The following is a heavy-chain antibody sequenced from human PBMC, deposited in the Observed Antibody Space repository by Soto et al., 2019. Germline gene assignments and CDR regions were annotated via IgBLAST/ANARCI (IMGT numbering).Heavy chain of an antibody. CDR1: GFTFDDYV. V-gene: IGHV3-9*01. CDR3: GRDTGSGLAVAVCIT. CDR2: IDWKGKTW. J-gene: IGHJ5*02. Sequence: EVKLVESVGGLERPGRARRLACSAPGFTFDDYVMHWVRLVPGWGLAWVAGIDWKGKTWAYAGSGQGRFTISRDKAKNSLDLHMTCLSEEDTALYSCGRDTGSGLAVAVCITWGQGTPVPVSS. D-gene: IGHD3-3*01.